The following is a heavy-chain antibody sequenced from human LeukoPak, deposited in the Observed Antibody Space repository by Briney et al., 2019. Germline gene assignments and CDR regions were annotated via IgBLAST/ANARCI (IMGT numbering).Heavy chain of an antibody. D-gene: IGHD3-10*01. CDR2: IIPIFGTA. Sequence: SVKVSCKASGGTFSSYAISWVRQAPGQGLEWMGGIIPIFGTANYAQKFQGRVTITADESTSTAYMELSSLRSEDTAVYYCAMNYYGSGSYDYWGQGTLVTVSS. J-gene: IGHJ4*02. V-gene: IGHV1-69*13. CDR1: GGTFSSYA. CDR3: AMNYYGSGSYDY.